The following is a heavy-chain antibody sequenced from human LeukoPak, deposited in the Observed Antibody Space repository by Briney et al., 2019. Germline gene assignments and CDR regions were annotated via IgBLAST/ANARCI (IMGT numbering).Heavy chain of an antibody. CDR3: ATFEYTSSSLNY. Sequence: ASVKVSCKASGYTFTGYDMYWVRQAPGQGLEWMGWINPNSGGTNYAQKFQGRVTMTRDTSISTAYMELSRLRSDDTAEYYCATFEYTSSSLNYWGQGTLVTVSS. J-gene: IGHJ4*02. V-gene: IGHV1-2*02. D-gene: IGHD6-6*01. CDR1: GYTFTGYD. CDR2: INPNSGGT.